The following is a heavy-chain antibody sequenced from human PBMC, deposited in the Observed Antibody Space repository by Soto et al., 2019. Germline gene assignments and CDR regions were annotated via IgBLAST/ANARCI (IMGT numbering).Heavy chain of an antibody. V-gene: IGHV1-8*01. CDR1: GYTFTSYD. J-gene: IGHJ4*02. CDR2: MNPNSGNT. CDR3: ARGELLWFVELLR. D-gene: IGHD3-10*01. Sequence: QVQLVQSGAEVKKPGASVKVSCKASGYTFTSYDINWVRQATGQGLEWMGWMNPNSGNTGYAQKFQGRVTMTRNTSRSTADMELRSLRSEDTAVYYCARGELLWFVELLRWGQGTLVTVSA.